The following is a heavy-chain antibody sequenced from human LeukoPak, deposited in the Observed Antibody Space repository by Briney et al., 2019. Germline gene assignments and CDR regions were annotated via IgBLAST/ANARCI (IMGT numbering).Heavy chain of an antibody. CDR1: GDSISAYY. J-gene: IGHJ4*02. D-gene: IGHD1-26*01. Sequence: TSETLSLTCTVSGDSISAYYWSWVRQPPGKGLEWIAFVHKTGSINYNPSLKSRATISMDTPNSQFSLHVNSVTAADTAVYYCTKYGGSPANYFDSWGPGTLVTVSP. V-gene: IGHV4-59*08. CDR3: TKYGGSPANYFDS. CDR2: VHKTGSI.